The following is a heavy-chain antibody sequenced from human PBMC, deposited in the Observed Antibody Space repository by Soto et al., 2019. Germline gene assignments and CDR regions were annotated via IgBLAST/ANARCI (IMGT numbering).Heavy chain of an antibody. CDR2: IYYSGST. Sequence: SETLSLTCTVSGGSISSGGYYWSWIRQHPGKGLEWIGYIYYSGSTYYNPSLKSRVTISVDTSKNQFSLKLSSVTAADTAVYFCARVDYGDYGGAFDIWGQGTMVTVS. J-gene: IGHJ3*02. D-gene: IGHD4-17*01. V-gene: IGHV4-31*03. CDR3: ARVDYGDYGGAFDI. CDR1: GGSISSGGYY.